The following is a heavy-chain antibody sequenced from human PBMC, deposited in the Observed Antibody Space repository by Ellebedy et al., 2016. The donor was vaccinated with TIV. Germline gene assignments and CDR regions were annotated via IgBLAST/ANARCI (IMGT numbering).Heavy chain of an antibody. D-gene: IGHD3-16*01. CDR1: GDSVSTDIG. Sequence: SQTLSLTCVISGDSVSTDIGWNWIRQSPSRGLEWLGRTYYRSKWNNDYAVSLKSRITINPDTSKNQFSLPLYSVTPEDTAVYYCARGWFGSGMGVWGQGTTVTVSS. CDR3: ARGWFGSGMGV. J-gene: IGHJ6*02. CDR2: TYYRSKWNN. V-gene: IGHV6-1*01.